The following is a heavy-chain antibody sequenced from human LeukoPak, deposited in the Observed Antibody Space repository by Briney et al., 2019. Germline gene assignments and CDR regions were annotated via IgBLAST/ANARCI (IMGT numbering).Heavy chain of an antibody. D-gene: IGHD3-9*01. CDR2: IYYSGST. Sequence: PSETLSLTCTVSGGSISNGDYYWGWIRQPPGKGLEWIGSIYYSGSTYYNPSLKSRVTISVDTSKNQFSLKLSSVTAADTAVYYCARAQLFTYYDIVTGPFDPWGQGTLVTVSS. CDR3: ARAQLFTYYDIVTGPFDP. J-gene: IGHJ5*02. V-gene: IGHV4-39*07. CDR1: GGSISNGDYY.